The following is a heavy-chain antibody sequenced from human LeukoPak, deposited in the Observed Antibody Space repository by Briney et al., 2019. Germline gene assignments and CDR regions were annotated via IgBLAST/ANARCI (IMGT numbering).Heavy chain of an antibody. V-gene: IGHV3-43*02. Sequence: GGCLRLSCVASGFSFHGYAMHWVRQAPGKGLEWVSLISGDTTSTYYADSVKGRFTISRDNSKNSLYLQMNSLRTEDTALYYCVKDYYYGSGSYCDSWGQGTLVTVSS. D-gene: IGHD3-10*01. CDR2: ISGDTTST. J-gene: IGHJ4*02. CDR3: VKDYYYGSGSYCDS. CDR1: GFSFHGYA.